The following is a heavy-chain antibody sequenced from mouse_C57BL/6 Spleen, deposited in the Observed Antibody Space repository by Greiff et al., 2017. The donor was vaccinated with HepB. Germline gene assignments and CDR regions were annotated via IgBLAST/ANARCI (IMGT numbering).Heavy chain of an antibody. V-gene: IGHV14-1*01. Sequence: DVQLQQSGAELVRPGASVKLSCTASGFNIKDYYMHWVKQRPEQGLEWIGRIDPEDGDTEYAPKFQGKATMTADTSSNTAYLQLSSLTSEDTAVYYCTTEGITTVHYYAMDYWGQGTSVTVSS. J-gene: IGHJ4*01. CDR1: GFNIKDYY. CDR2: IDPEDGDT. CDR3: TTEGITTVHYYAMDY. D-gene: IGHD1-1*01.